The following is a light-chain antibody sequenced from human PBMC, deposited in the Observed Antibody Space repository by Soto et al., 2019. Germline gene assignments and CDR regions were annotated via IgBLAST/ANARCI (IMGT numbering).Light chain of an antibody. CDR2: DVS. J-gene: IGLJ1*01. CDR1: GSDVGGYNY. V-gene: IGLV2-11*01. CDR3: CSYAGSYTHYV. Sequence: QSALTQPRSVSGSPGQSITISCTGTGSDVGGYNYVSWYRQHPGKAPKLMIYDVSKRPSGVPDRFSGSKSGNTASLTISGLQAEDEADHYCCSYAGSYTHYVFGTGTKVTVL.